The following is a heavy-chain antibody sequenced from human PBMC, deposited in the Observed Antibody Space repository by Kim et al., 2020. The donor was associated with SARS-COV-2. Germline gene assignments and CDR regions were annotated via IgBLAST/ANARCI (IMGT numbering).Heavy chain of an antibody. V-gene: IGHV4-59*01. CDR2: IFYSGST. CDR1: SDSMSSYY. Sequence: SETLSLTCTVSSDSMSSYYWSWIRQLPGKGLEWIGYIFYSGSTNYNPSLKSRVTISWDTSRNQFSLDLTSVIDADTAVYYCARSEGRASWHQFDYWGPG. CDR3: ARSEGRASWHQFDY. J-gene: IGHJ4*02.